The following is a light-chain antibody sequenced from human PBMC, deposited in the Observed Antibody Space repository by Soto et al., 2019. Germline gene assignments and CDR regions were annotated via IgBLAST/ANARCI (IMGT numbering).Light chain of an antibody. CDR1: SSNIGSNY. CDR2: SDN. CDR3: ATWDDRLSGRV. Sequence: QSVLTQPPSASGTPGQRVTIYCSGSSSNIGSNYVYWYQQLPGMAPKLLIYSDNRRPSGVPDRLSGSKSGTSASLAISGFRSEDEADYYCATWDDRLSGRVFGGGTKLTVL. V-gene: IGLV1-47*02. J-gene: IGLJ3*02.